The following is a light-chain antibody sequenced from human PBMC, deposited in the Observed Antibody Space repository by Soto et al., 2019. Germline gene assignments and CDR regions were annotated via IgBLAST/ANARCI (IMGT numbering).Light chain of an antibody. CDR1: SSDVGGYNY. CDR2: EVS. CDR3: SSFTSINTWV. J-gene: IGLJ3*02. Sequence: QSALTQPASVSGSPGQSITISCTGISSDVGGYNYVSWYQQHPGKDPKLMIYEVSNRPSGVSNRFSGSKSGNTASLTISGLQTEDEADYYCSSFTSINTWVFGGGTKLTVL. V-gene: IGLV2-14*01.